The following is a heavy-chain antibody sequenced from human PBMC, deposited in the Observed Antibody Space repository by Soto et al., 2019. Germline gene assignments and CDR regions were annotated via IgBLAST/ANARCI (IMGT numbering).Heavy chain of an antibody. J-gene: IGHJ4*02. V-gene: IGHV4-30-4*01. D-gene: IGHD1-1*01. Sequence: QVQLQESGPGLVKPSQTMSLTCTVSGGSISTVDYWWSWIRQSPDMGLEWIGHIYEGGSTYNNPSLESRVTMSVDTSTCQLSLTLSSVSAAATAVYYCARGPSGYKVHSWGQGTLVTVSS. CDR2: IYEGGST. CDR1: GGSISTVDYW. CDR3: ARGPSGYKVHS.